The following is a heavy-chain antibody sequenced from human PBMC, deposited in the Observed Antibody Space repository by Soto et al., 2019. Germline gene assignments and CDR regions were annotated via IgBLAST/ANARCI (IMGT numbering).Heavy chain of an antibody. V-gene: IGHV3-30-3*01. CDR3: ARAGRSDAFDI. J-gene: IGHJ3*02. CDR1: GFTLRSYA. CDR2: ISYDGSNK. Sequence: QVQLVESGGGGVQPGRSLRLSCAASGFTLRSYAMHWVRQAPGKGLEWVEVISYDGSNKYYADSVKVRFTISRDNSKNTLYLQMNSMRAEDTAVYYCARAGRSDAFDIWGQGTMVTVSS. D-gene: IGHD2-15*01.